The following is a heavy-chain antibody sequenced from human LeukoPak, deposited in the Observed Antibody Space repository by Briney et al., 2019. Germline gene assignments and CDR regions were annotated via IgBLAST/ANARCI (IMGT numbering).Heavy chain of an antibody. Sequence: GGSLRLSCAASGFTVSSNYMSWVRQAPGKGLEWVSVIYSGGTTYYADSVKGRFTISRDNTKNTLYLQMKSLRAEDTAVYYCARAVRTYDSSGDYLDAFDIWGQGTMVTVSS. CDR3: ARAVRTYDSSGDYLDAFDI. CDR1: GFTVSSNY. D-gene: IGHD3-22*01. CDR2: IYSGGTT. J-gene: IGHJ3*02. V-gene: IGHV3-53*01.